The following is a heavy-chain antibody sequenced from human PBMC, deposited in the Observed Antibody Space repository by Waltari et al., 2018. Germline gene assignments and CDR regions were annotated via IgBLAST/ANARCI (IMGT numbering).Heavy chain of an antibody. J-gene: IGHJ5*02. CDR1: GGSVSSSSYY. V-gene: IGHV4-39*07. CDR3: VREPSSSEGLDP. D-gene: IGHD6-6*01. Sequence: QPQLQESGPGLVKPSETLSLTCPVSGGSVSSSSYYWGWVRQSPGKGLEWIGSVYYTGKTYHNPSLKRRLTISVDASKNQFSLSVNSVTAADTAVYYCVREPSSSEGLDPWGQGSLVYVSS. CDR2: VYYTGKT.